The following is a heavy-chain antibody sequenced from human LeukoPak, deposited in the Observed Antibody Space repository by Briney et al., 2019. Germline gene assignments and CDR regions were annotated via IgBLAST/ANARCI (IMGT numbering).Heavy chain of an antibody. D-gene: IGHD6-19*01. CDR2: INHSGST. V-gene: IGHV4-39*07. Sequence: SETLSLTCTVSGGSISSSSYYWGWIRQPPGKGLEWIGEINHSGSTNYNPSLKSRVTISVDTSKNQFSLKLSSVTAADTAVYYCARAGSSGWYSGPDWSEDAFDIWGQGTMVTVSS. J-gene: IGHJ3*02. CDR1: GGSISSSSYY. CDR3: ARAGSSGWYSGPDWSEDAFDI.